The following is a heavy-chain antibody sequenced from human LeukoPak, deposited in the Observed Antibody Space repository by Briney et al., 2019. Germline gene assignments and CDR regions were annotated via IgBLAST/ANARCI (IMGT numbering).Heavy chain of an antibody. CDR1: GFTLSNRP. J-gene: IGHJ4*02. CDR3: AKGDCSSGSCYFDY. Sequence: PGGSLRLSCAASGFTLSNRPMYWVRQAPGKGPEWVSSLSDTGDSTHYADSVKGRFTISRDSARSALYLQMNSLRAEDTAVYYCAKGDCSSGSCYFDYWGQGSQVTVSS. D-gene: IGHD2-15*01. V-gene: IGHV3-23*01. CDR2: LSDTGDST.